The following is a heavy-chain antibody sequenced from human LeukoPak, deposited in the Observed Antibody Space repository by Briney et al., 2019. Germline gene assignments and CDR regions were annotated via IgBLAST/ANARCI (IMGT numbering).Heavy chain of an antibody. D-gene: IGHD6-19*01. Sequence: ASVKVSCKASGYTFTSYYMHWVRQAPGQGLEWMGIINPSGGSTSYAQKFQGRVTMTRDMSTSTVYMELSSLRSEDTAVYYCARGEQWGIKIHHFDYWGQGTLVTVSS. V-gene: IGHV1-46*01. CDR1: GYTFTSYY. CDR3: ARGEQWGIKIHHFDY. J-gene: IGHJ4*02. CDR2: INPSGGST.